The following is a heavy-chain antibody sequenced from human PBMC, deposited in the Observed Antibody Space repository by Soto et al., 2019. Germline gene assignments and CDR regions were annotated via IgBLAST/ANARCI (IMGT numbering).Heavy chain of an antibody. J-gene: IGHJ4*02. CDR2: LYSGGDT. CDR3: GKDLRYSRTSTPY. V-gene: IGHV3-66*01. CDR1: GFTVSTNY. Sequence: GGSLRLSCAASGFTVSTNYMTWVRQAPGKGLECVSVLYSGGDTYYADSVKGRFTISRDNSRNTVFLQMSSLRAEDTAVYYCGKDLRYSRTSTPYWGQGTLVTSPQ. D-gene: IGHD6-6*01.